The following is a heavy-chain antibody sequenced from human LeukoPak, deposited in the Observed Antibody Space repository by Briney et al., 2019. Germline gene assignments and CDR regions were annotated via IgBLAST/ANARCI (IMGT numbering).Heavy chain of an antibody. D-gene: IGHD6-19*01. CDR3: ARAVDT. CDR2: IYHSGST. CDR1: GYSISSGYY. J-gene: IGHJ3*02. Sequence: SETLSLTCTVSGYSISSGYYWGWIRQPPGKGLEWIGSIYHSGSTYYNPSLKSRVTISVDTSKNQFSLKLSSVTAADTAVYYCARAVDTWGQGTMVTVSS. V-gene: IGHV4-38-2*02.